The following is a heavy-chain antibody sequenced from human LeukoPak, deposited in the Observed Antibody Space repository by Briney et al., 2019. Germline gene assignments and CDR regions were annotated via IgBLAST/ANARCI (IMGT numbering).Heavy chain of an antibody. CDR1: GGSVSSGSYY. J-gene: IGHJ4*02. CDR2: IYYSGST. CDR3: ARDIY. V-gene: IGHV4-61*01. Sequence: SETLSLTCTVSGGSVSSGSYYWSWIRQPPGKGLEWIGYIYYSGSTNYNPSLKSRVTISVDTSKNQFSLKLSSVTAADTAVYYCARDIYRGQGTLVTVSS.